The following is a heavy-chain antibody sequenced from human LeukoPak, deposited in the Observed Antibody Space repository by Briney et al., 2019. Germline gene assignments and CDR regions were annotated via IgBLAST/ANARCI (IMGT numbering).Heavy chain of an antibody. CDR1: GGSFSGYY. CDR3: AKVPLLYDSSGPSGY. J-gene: IGHJ4*02. Sequence: PSETLSLTCAVYGGSFSGYYWSWIRQPPGKGLEWIGEINHSGSTNYNPSLKSRVTISVDTSKNQFSLKLSSVTAADTAVYYCAKVPLLYDSSGPSGYWGQGTLVTVSS. V-gene: IGHV4-34*01. CDR2: INHSGST. D-gene: IGHD3-22*01.